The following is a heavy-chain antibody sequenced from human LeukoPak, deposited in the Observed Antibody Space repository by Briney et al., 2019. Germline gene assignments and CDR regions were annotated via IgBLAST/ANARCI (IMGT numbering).Heavy chain of an antibody. J-gene: IGHJ4*02. V-gene: IGHV3-23*01. D-gene: IGHD4-17*01. Sequence: GGSLRLSCAGYGFTFSNYGMNWVRQAAGKGLEWVSGISPSGDITYYVDSVKGRFTISRDNSKNTLYLQMNSLRAEDTAVYYCARGSKSYGDYIRSRIHYFDYWGQGTLVTVSS. CDR1: GFTFSNYG. CDR3: ARGSKSYGDYIRSRIHYFDY. CDR2: ISPSGDIT.